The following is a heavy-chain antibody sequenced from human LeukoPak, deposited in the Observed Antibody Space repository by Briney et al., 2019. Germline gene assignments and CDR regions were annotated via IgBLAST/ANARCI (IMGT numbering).Heavy chain of an antibody. J-gene: IGHJ4*02. V-gene: IGHV1-69*04. D-gene: IGHD4-17*01. CDR1: GGTFSSYA. CDR3: ARLSDYGDFDY. CDR2: IIPILGIA. Sequence: GASVKVSCKASGGTFSSYAISWVRQAPGQGLEWMGRIIPILGIANYAQKFQGRVTITADKSTSTAYMELSSLRSEDTAVYCCARLSDYGDFDYWGQGTLVTVSS.